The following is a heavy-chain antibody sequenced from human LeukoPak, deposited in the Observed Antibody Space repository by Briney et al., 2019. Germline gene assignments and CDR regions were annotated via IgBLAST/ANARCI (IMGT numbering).Heavy chain of an antibody. D-gene: IGHD6-13*01. V-gene: IGHV5-51*01. CDR1: GYNFATYW. CDR2: IFPGDSHT. J-gene: IGHJ4*02. CDR3: AKFHATWYGEL. Sequence: LGESLKISCQGSGYNFATYWIVWVRQMPGKGLEFMGIIFPGDSHTRYSPSFQGQVTISADTSISTAYLHWSSLQASDTAMYYCAKFHATWYGELWGQGTLVTVSS.